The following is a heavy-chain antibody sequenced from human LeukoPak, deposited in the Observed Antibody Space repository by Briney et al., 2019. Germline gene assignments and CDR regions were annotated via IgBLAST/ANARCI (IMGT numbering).Heavy chain of an antibody. D-gene: IGHD6-13*01. V-gene: IGHV3-23*01. CDR1: GFTFSSYA. J-gene: IGHJ4*02. Sequence: GGSLRLSCAASGFTFSSYAMSWVRQAPGKGLEWVPAISGSGGSTYYADSVKGRFTISRDNSKNTLYLQMNSLRAEDTAVYYCAKDRGAAAGRAVFDYWGQGTLVTVSS. CDR3: AKDRGAAAGRAVFDY. CDR2: ISGSGGST.